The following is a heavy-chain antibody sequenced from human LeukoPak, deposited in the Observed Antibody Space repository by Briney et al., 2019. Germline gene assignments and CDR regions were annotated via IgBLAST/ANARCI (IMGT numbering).Heavy chain of an antibody. J-gene: IGHJ5*02. D-gene: IGHD4-17*01. CDR3: ARTLQATVTTSGGTTRFDP. Sequence: ASVKVSCKASGYTFTSYGISWVRQAPGQGLEWMGWISAYNGNTNHAQKLQGRVTMTTDTSTSTAYMELRSLRSDDTAVYYCARTLQATVTTSGGTTRFDPWGQGTLVTVSS. CDR1: GYTFTSYG. V-gene: IGHV1-18*01. CDR2: ISAYNGNT.